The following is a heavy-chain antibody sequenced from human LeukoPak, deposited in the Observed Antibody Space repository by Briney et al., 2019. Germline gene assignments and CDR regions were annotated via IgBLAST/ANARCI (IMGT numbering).Heavy chain of an antibody. CDR3: AKDISPDYGGTPFDY. Sequence: PGGSLRLSCAASGFAFSSYSLNWVRQAPGKGLEWVSCISSNSEYIYYADSVRGRFTISRDNAKNSLYLQMNSLRAEDMALYYCAKDISPDYGGTPFDYWGQGTLVTVSS. CDR2: ISSNSEYI. CDR1: GFAFSSYS. J-gene: IGHJ4*02. D-gene: IGHD4-23*01. V-gene: IGHV3-21*04.